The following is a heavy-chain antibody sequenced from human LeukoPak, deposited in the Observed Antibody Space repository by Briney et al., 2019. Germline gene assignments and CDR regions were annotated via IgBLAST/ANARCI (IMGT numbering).Heavy chain of an antibody. CDR1: GYTSTGYY. D-gene: IGHD2-2*01. CDR3: ARANIVVVPAGIDY. V-gene: IGHV1-2*02. Sequence: ASAKASCKASGYTSTGYYMHWVRQAPGQGLEWMGWINPNSGGTNYAQKFQGRVTMTRDTSISTAYMELSRLRSDDTAVYYCARANIVVVPAGIDYWGQGTLVTVSS. CDR2: INPNSGGT. J-gene: IGHJ4*02.